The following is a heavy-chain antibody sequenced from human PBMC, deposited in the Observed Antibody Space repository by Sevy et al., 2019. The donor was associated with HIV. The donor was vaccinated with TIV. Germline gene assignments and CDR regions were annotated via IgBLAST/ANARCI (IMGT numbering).Heavy chain of an antibody. D-gene: IGHD2-2*01. Sequence: GGSLRLSCVASGFTFSSYWMTWVRQAPGKGLEWVANIKQDGSEKYYVDSVKGRFIISRDNAKKSLYLEGTGLRDEDTAVYYCARESGYYGSGTSCSSYVKEYSYGMDVWGQGTTVTVSS. CDR3: ARESGYYGSGTSCSSYVKEYSYGMDV. V-gene: IGHV3-7*03. CDR1: GFTFSSYW. CDR2: IKQDGSEK. J-gene: IGHJ6*02.